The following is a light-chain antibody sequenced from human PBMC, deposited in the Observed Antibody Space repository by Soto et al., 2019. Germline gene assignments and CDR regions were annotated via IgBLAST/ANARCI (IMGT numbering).Light chain of an antibody. CDR3: FSYTSSGNYV. V-gene: IGLV2-14*01. J-gene: IGLJ1*01. CDR1: SSDVGNYKY. CDR2: EVS. Sequence: QSALTQPASVSGSPGQSITISCTGTSSDVGNYKYVSWYQQHPGKAPKLMIYEVSNRPSGVSNRFSGSKSGTTASLTISGLQAEDETDYYCFSYTSSGNYVFGTGTKLTVL.